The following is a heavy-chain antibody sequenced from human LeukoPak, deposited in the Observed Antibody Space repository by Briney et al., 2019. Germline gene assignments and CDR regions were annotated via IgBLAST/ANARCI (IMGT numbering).Heavy chain of an antibody. CDR3: ARGYLRRYRYSGSYNHFDY. CDR2: INPNSGGT. V-gene: IGHV1-2*02. D-gene: IGHD1-26*01. Sequence: AASVKVSCKASGYTFTGYYMHWVRQAPGQGLEWMGWINPNSGGTNYAQKFQGRVTMTRDTSISTAYMELSRLRSDDTAVYYCARGYLRRYRYSGSYNHFDYWGQGTLVTVSS. CDR1: GYTFTGYY. J-gene: IGHJ4*02.